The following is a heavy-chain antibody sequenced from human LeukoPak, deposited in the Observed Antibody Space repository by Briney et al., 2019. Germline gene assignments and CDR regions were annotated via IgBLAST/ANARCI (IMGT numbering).Heavy chain of an antibody. CDR2: INPNSGGT. CDR1: GYTFTGYY. Sequence: ASVKVSCKASGYTFTGYYMHWVRQAPGQGLEWMGWINPNSGGTNYAQKFQGRVTMTRDTSISTAYMELSRPRSDDTAVYYCARNSGSYWRGCFDYWGQGTLVTVSS. J-gene: IGHJ4*02. V-gene: IGHV1-2*02. CDR3: ARNSGSYWRGCFDY. D-gene: IGHD1-26*01.